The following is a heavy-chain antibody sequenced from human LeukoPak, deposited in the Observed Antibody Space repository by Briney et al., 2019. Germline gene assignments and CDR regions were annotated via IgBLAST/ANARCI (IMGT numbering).Heavy chain of an antibody. CDR3: ATAHITIFGVVGGYYFDY. D-gene: IGHD3-3*01. J-gene: IGHJ4*02. V-gene: IGHV1-24*01. CDR1: GYTLTELS. CDR2: FDPEDGET. Sequence: ASVKVSCKVSGYTLTELSMHWVRQAPGEGLGWMGGFDPEDGETIYAQKFQGRVTMTEDTSTDTAYMELSSLRSEDTAVYYCATAHITIFGVVGGYYFDYWGQGTLVTVSS.